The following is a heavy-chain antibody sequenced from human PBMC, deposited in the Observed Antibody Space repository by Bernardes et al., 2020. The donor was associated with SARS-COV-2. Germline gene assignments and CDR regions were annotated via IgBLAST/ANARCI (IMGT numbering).Heavy chain of an antibody. CDR3: ARDVYRSSYFDY. CDR2: MYSGGST. V-gene: IGHV3-66*01. J-gene: IGHJ4*02. Sequence: GGSLRLSCAASGLTVSDNYMTWVRQAPGKGLEWVALMYSGGSTYYADSVKGRFTVSRDNSKNTLYLQMDRLRAEDTAIYYCARDVYRSSYFDYWGQGTLVTVSS. D-gene: IGHD6-6*01. CDR1: GLTVSDNY.